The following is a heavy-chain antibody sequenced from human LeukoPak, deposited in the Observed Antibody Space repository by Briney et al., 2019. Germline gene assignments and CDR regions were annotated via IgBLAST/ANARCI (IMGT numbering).Heavy chain of an antibody. J-gene: IGHJ4*02. CDR3: AKEPPYSSSWNRGVFDY. V-gene: IGHV3-30-3*01. Sequence: GGSLRLSCAASGFTFSSYAMHWVRQAPGKGLEWVAVISYDGSNKYYADSVKGRFTISRDNSKNTLYLQMNSLRAEDTAVYYCAKEPPYSSSWNRGVFDYWGQGTLVTVSS. CDR2: ISYDGSNK. D-gene: IGHD6-13*01. CDR1: GFTFSSYA.